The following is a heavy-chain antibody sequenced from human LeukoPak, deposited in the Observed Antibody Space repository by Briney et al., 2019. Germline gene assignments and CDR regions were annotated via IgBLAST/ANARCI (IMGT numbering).Heavy chain of an antibody. V-gene: IGHV3-21*01. Sequence: GGSLRLSCAASGFTFSSYGMNWVRQAPGKGLEWVSSISSSSSYIYYADSVKGRFTISRDNAKNSLYLQMNSLRAEDTAVYYCARDCSGGSCYRGAFDYWGQGTLVTVSS. J-gene: IGHJ4*02. CDR2: ISSSSSYI. CDR3: ARDCSGGSCYRGAFDY. CDR1: GFTFSSYG. D-gene: IGHD2-15*01.